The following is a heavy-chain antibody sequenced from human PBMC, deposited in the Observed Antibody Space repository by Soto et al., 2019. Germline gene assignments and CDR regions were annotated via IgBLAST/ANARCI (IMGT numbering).Heavy chain of an antibody. J-gene: IGHJ4*02. Sequence: SETLSLTCTVSGGSVSSGSYYWCWIRQPPGKGLEWIGYIYYSGSTNYNPSLKSRVTISVDTSKNQFSLKLSSVTAADTAVYYCAKDDRSVIGLEHYFDYWGQGTLVTVSS. V-gene: IGHV4-61*01. CDR2: IYYSGST. CDR3: AKDDRSVIGLEHYFDY. CDR1: GGSVSSGSYY.